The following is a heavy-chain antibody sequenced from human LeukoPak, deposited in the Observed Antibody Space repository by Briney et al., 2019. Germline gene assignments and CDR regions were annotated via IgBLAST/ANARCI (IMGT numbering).Heavy chain of an antibody. V-gene: IGHV1-18*01. CDR1: GYTFTSYG. J-gene: IGHJ4*02. CDR2: ISAYNGNT. D-gene: IGHD3-22*01. Sequence: ASVKVSCKASGYTFTSYGISWVRQAPGQGLEWMGWISAYNGNTNYAQNLQGRVTMTTDTSTSTAYMELRSLRSDDTAVYYCARDPPTYYYDSSGRTFDYWGQGTLVTVSS. CDR3: ARDPPTYYYDSSGRTFDY.